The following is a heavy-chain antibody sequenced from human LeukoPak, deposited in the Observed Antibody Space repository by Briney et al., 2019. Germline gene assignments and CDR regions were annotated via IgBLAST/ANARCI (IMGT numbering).Heavy chain of an antibody. J-gene: IGHJ5*02. V-gene: IGHV1-18*01. Sequence: ASVKVSCKASGYTFTSYGISWVRQAPGQGLEWMGWISAYNGNTNYAQKLQGRVTMTTDTPTSTAYMELRSLRSDDTAVYYCARDWCSSTSCYSASWFDPWGQGTLVTVSS. CDR2: ISAYNGNT. D-gene: IGHD2-2*02. CDR3: ARDWCSSTSCYSASWFDP. CDR1: GYTFTSYG.